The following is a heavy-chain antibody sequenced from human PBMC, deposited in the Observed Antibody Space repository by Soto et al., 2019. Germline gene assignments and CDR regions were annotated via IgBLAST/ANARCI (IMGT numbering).Heavy chain of an antibody. CDR3: AKSPPLSFYSGSYSSFDY. D-gene: IGHD1-26*01. Sequence: GGSLRLSCAASGFTFTRYSMNWVRQAPGKGLEWVSSISSTTNYIYYGDSMKGRFTISRDNAKNSLYLEMNSLRAEDTAVYYCAKSPPLSFYSGSYSSFDYWGQGTLVTVSS. CDR2: ISSTTNYI. CDR1: GFTFTRYS. V-gene: IGHV3-21*06. J-gene: IGHJ4*02.